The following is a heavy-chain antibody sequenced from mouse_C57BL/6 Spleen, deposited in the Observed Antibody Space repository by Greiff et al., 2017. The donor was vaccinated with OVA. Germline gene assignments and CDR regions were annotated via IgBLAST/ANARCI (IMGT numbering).Heavy chain of an antibody. CDR2: IYPRSGNT. J-gene: IGHJ1*03. CDR3: ARNYGSSYVWYFDV. Sequence: QVHVKQSGAELARPGASVKLSCKASGYTFTSYGISWVKQRTGQGLEWIGEIYPRSGNTYYNEKFKGKATLTADKSSSTAYMELRSLTSEDSAVYFCARNYGSSYVWYFDVWGTGTTVTVSS. CDR1: GYTFTSYG. V-gene: IGHV1-81*01. D-gene: IGHD1-1*01.